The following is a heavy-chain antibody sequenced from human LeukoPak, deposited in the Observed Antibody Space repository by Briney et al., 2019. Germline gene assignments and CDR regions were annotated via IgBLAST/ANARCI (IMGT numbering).Heavy chain of an antibody. Sequence: SETLSLTCAVYGGSFSGYYWSWIRQPPGKGLEWIGEINHSGSTNYNPSLKSRVTISVDTSKNQFSLKLSSVTAADTAVYYCARDPPATMIVASDWFDPWGQGTLVTVSS. D-gene: IGHD3-22*01. CDR3: ARDPPATMIVASDWFDP. J-gene: IGHJ5*02. CDR2: INHSGST. V-gene: IGHV4-34*01. CDR1: GGSFSGYY.